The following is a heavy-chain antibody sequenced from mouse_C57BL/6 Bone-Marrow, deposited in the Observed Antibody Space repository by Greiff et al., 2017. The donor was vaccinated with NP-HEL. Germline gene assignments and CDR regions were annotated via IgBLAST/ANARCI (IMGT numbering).Heavy chain of an antibody. J-gene: IGHJ2*01. CDR3: GSYFDY. Sequence: VQLQQSGPELVKPGASVKISCKASGYTFTDYYMNWVKQSRGKSLEWIGDINPNNGGTSYNQKFKGKATLTVDKSSSTAYMELRSLTSEDSAVYYCGSYFDYWGQGTTLTVSS. CDR1: GYTFTDYY. CDR2: INPNNGGT. V-gene: IGHV1-26*01.